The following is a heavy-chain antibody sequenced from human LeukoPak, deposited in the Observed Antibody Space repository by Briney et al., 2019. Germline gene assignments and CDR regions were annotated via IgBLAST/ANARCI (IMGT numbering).Heavy chain of an antibody. CDR1: GFTFSSYG. V-gene: IGHV3-30*03. J-gene: IGHJ5*02. CDR2: ISYDGSNK. CDR3: ARDVRSNWYDD. Sequence: GGSLRLSCAASGFTFSSYGMHWVRQAPGKGLEWVAVISYDGSNKYYADSVKGRFTISRDNSKNTLYLEVNSLRGEDTAVYYCARDVRSNWYDDWGQGTLVTVSS.